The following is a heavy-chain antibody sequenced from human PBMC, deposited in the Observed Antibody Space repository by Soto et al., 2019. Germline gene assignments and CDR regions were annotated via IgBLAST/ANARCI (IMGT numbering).Heavy chain of an antibody. D-gene: IGHD3-10*01. CDR3: AKGPGFNDELLWFGELFDY. CDR2: ISYDGSNK. J-gene: IGHJ4*02. Sequence: PGGSLRLSCAASGFTFSSYGMHWVRQAPGKGLEWVAVISYDGSNKYYADSVKGRFTISRDNSKNTLYLQMNSLRAEDTAVYYCAKGPGFNDELLWFGELFDYWGQGSLVTGSS. V-gene: IGHV3-30*18. CDR1: GFTFSSYG.